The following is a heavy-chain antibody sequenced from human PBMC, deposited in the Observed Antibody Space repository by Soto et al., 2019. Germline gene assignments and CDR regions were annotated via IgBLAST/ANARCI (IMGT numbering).Heavy chain of an antibody. D-gene: IGHD6-13*01. CDR1: GSSFSNYW. J-gene: IGHJ4*02. Sequence: GGSLRLSCSASGSSFSNYWMAWVRQAPGKGLEWVANIEQDGSDKFYVDSLRGRFTISRDNAKNSLYLQMNSLRAEDSAVYYCARALGHSSSWYGDSWGQGTPVTVSS. CDR2: IEQDGSDK. V-gene: IGHV3-7*01. CDR3: ARALGHSSSWYGDS.